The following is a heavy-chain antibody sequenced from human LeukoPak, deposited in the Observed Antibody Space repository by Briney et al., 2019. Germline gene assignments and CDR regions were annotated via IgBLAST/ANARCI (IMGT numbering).Heavy chain of an antibody. V-gene: IGHV3-30-3*01. Sequence: PGGSLRLSCATSGFSFDHFSMYWVRQAPGKGLEWVTVISYDGTTKHYADSVKGRFTVSRDNSKKTLYLQLNNLRVEDTAVYYCTGGGSWAYSSTLDFWGQGTLVTVSS. CDR1: GFSFDHFS. D-gene: IGHD2-2*01. CDR2: ISYDGTTK. J-gene: IGHJ4*02. CDR3: TGGGSWAYSSTLDF.